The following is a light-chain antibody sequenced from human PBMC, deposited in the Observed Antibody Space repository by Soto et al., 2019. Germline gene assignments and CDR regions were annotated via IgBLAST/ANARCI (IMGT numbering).Light chain of an antibody. CDR3: QQHNYLPPWT. J-gene: IGKJ1*01. CDR2: GAS. Sequence: EIVMTHSPATLSVSPGARATLSCRASQSVSSNLAWYQQKPGQAPRLLMYGASTRATGIPDRFSGSGSGTEFTLTISSLPSEDFAVYDCQQHNYLPPWTFGQGTKVEIK. CDR1: QSVSSN. V-gene: IGKV3-15*01.